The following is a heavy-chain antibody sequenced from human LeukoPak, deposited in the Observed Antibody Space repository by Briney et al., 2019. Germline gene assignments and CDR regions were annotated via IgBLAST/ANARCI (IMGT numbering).Heavy chain of an antibody. Sequence: GGSLRLSCAASGFTFSSYGMHWVRQAPGKGLEWVAFIRYDGSNKYYADSVKGRFTISRDNSKNTLYLQMNSLRAEDTAVYYCAKGRVARSGYLDVWGKGTTVTVSS. J-gene: IGHJ6*04. V-gene: IGHV3-30*02. D-gene: IGHD3-3*01. CDR3: AKGRVARSGYLDV. CDR1: GFTFSSYG. CDR2: IRYDGSNK.